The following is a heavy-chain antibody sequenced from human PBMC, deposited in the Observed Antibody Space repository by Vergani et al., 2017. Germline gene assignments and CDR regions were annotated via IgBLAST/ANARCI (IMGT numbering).Heavy chain of an antibody. CDR2: TSTDGST. J-gene: IGHJ6*03. CDR1: GESIRSGGYS. Sequence: QVKLQESGPGLLKPSQTLSLTCTVSGESIRSGGYSWSWIRQPAGKGLEWIGRTSTDGSTNYNPSLKSRVTVSVDTSKTQISLRLTSVTAEDTAVYYCARETVVTSWDGYRFHYMDVWGKGTTVTVSS. CDR3: ARETVVTSWDGYRFHYMDV. D-gene: IGHD3-16*02. V-gene: IGHV4-61*02.